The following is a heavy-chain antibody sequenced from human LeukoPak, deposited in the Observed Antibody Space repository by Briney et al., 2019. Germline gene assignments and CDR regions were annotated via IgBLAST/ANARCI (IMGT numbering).Heavy chain of an antibody. CDR1: GGSISSYY. CDR2: IYYSGTT. J-gene: IGHJ5*02. D-gene: IGHD6-13*01. V-gene: IGHV4-59*08. CDR3: ARHRGGSSWSNWFDP. Sequence: SETLSLTCTVSGGSISSYYWSWIRQPPGKGLEWIGYIYYSGTTNYNPSLKSRVTISVDTSKNQFSLKLTSMTAADTAVYYCARHRGGSSWSNWFDPWGQGTLVTVSS.